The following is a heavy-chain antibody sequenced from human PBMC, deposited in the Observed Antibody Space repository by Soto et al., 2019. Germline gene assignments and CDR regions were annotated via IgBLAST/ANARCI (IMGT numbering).Heavy chain of an antibody. CDR3: TRARGSGSPSYYFDY. J-gene: IGHJ4*02. V-gene: IGHV3-49*04. D-gene: IGHD3-10*01. Sequence: GSLRLSCTASGFTFVDYAISCVRHSPLKWLEWVGFIRSKAYGGTTEYAASVKGRFTISRDDSKSIAYLQMNSLKTEDTAVYYCTRARGSGSPSYYFDYWGQGTLVTVSS. CDR2: IRSKAYGGTT. CDR1: GFTFVDYA.